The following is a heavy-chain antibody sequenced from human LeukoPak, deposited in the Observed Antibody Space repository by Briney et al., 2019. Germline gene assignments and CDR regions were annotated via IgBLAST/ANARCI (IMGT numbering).Heavy chain of an antibody. Sequence: SETLSLTCAVYGGSFSGYYWSWIRQPPGKGLEWIGEINHSGSTNYNPSLKSRVTISVDTSKNQFSLKLSSVTAADTAVYYCAREWAGSGSSHLVDVWGEGTTVTVSS. CDR1: GGSFSGYY. CDR2: INHSGST. J-gene: IGHJ6*04. D-gene: IGHD1-26*01. V-gene: IGHV4-34*01. CDR3: AREWAGSGSSHLVDV.